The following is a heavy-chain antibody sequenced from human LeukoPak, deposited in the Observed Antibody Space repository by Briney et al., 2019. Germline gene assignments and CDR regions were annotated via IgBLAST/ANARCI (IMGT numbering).Heavy chain of an antibody. CDR1: GGSTSSYY. D-gene: IGHD3-22*01. J-gene: IGHJ4*02. CDR2: IFYSGTT. CDR3: ARGGWNKFDY. V-gene: IGHV4-59*01. Sequence: SETLSLTCTVSGGSTSSYYWSWIRQPPGKGLEWIGFIFYSGTTNYNPSLKSRVTISVDTSKNQFSLKLSSVTAADTAVYYCARGGWNKFDYWGQGTLVTVSS.